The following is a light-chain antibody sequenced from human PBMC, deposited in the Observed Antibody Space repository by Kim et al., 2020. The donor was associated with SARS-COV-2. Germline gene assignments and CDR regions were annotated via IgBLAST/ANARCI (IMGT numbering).Light chain of an antibody. CDR3: SSYAGSNNFDVV. J-gene: IGLJ2*01. CDR1: SSDVGGYNY. Sequence: VTISCTGTSSDVGGYNYVSWYQQHPGKAPKLMIYEVSKRPSGVPDRFSGSKSGNTASLTVSGLQAEDEADYYCSSYAGSNNFDVVFGGGTQLTVL. V-gene: IGLV2-8*01. CDR2: EVS.